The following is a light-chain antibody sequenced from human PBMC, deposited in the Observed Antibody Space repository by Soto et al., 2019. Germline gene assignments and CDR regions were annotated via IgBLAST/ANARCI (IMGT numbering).Light chain of an antibody. V-gene: IGKV3-20*01. Sequence: EIVLTQSPGTLSLSPGERATLSCRASQSVSSNYLAWYQQKPGQAPRLLIYGASSRATGIPDRFSGSGSGTDFTLIISRLEPEDFAVYYCQQYGSSPLTFGGGTXV. CDR1: QSVSSNY. CDR2: GAS. CDR3: QQYGSSPLT. J-gene: IGKJ4*01.